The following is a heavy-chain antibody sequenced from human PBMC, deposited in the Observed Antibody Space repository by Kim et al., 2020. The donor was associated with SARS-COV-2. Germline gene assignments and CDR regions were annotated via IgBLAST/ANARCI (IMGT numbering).Heavy chain of an antibody. V-gene: IGHV4-4*07. Sequence: SETLSLTCTVSGTSVSSYYWSWIRQPAGKGLEWIGRIYTSESGNYNPSLKSRVTMSVDTSTNQISLRLNSVTAADTGIYYCVSAGYSSAWPAAFDIWGQG. CDR2: IYTSESG. CDR3: VSAGYSSAWPAAFDI. D-gene: IGHD6-19*01. CDR1: GTSVSSYY. J-gene: IGHJ3*02.